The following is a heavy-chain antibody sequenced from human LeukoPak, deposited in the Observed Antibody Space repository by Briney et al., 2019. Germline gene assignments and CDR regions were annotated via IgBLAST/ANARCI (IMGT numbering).Heavy chain of an antibody. J-gene: IGHJ4*02. V-gene: IGHV1-8*01. Sequence: ASVKVSCKASGYTFTSYDINWVRQAAGQGLEWMGWMNPNSGKTGYGEKFQGRVTMTRNTSISTAYMELSSLRSEDTAVYYCAKRGGPRGNGEYDYWGQGTLVTVSS. CDR1: GYTFTSYD. CDR3: AKRGGPRGNGEYDY. CDR2: MNPNSGKT. D-gene: IGHD3-10*01.